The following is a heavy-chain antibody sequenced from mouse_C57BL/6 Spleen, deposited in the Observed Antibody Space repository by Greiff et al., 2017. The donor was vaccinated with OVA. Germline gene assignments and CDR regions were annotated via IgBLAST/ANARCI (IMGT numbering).Heavy chain of an antibody. Sequence: QVQLQQPGAELVKPGASVKMSCKASGYTFTSYWITWVKQRPGQGLEWIGDIYPGSGSTNYNEKFKSKATLTVDKSSSTAYMQLSSLTSEDSAVYYCARRDSNYGGYFDYWGQGTTLTVSS. V-gene: IGHV1-55*01. CDR2: IYPGSGST. CDR1: GYTFTSYW. J-gene: IGHJ2*01. CDR3: ARRDSNYGGYFDY. D-gene: IGHD2-5*01.